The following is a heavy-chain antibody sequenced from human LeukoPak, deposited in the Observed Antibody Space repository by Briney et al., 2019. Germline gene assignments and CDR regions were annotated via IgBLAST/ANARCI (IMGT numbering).Heavy chain of an antibody. CDR1: GFTVSSNY. Sequence: GGSLRLSCAASGFTVSSNYMSWVRQAPGKGLEWVSVIYSGGSTYYADSVKGRFTISRDNSKNTLYLQMNSLRAEDTAVYYCARATGYCSSTRCYLYYFDYWGQGTLVTVSS. J-gene: IGHJ4*02. V-gene: IGHV3-66*01. CDR3: ARATGYCSSTRCYLYYFDY. D-gene: IGHD2-2*01. CDR2: IYSGGST.